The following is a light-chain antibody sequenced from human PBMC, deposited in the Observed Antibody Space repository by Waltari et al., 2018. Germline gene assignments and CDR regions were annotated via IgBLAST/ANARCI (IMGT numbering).Light chain of an antibody. CDR1: QSVTRA. J-gene: IGKJ1*01. Sequence: EIVLTQSPGTPSLSPGESATLSCRTSQSVTRALAWYQQKSGQAPRLLIYGASNRATGIPDRFSGSGSGTDFSLTISSLEPEDFAVYYCQHYLRLPVTFGQGTKVEVK. CDR3: QHYLRLPVT. CDR2: GAS. V-gene: IGKV3-20*01.